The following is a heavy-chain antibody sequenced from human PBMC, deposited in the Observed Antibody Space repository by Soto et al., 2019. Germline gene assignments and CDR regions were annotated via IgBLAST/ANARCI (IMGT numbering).Heavy chain of an antibody. V-gene: IGHV1-46*01. J-gene: IGHJ5*01. CDR1: GYIIFNYY. CDR2: INPSGGST. Sequence: KFSCWASGYIIFNYYVHWLVHEPAEGLEWIAIINPSGGSTCYAEKLQGRVTMTTDTSTNTLYIEVSSLSSVDTAVYYCARDPRAGKNSACHFDSWGQGTQVTVSS. CDR3: ARDPRAGKNSACHFDS. D-gene: IGHD2-15*01.